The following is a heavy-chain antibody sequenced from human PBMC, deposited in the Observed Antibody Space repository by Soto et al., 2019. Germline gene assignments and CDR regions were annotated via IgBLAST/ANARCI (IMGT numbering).Heavy chain of an antibody. D-gene: IGHD5-12*01. CDR3: ARPDIVAAIGGALDC. V-gene: IGHV3-33*01. CDR1: GFTFSTYG. CDR2: IWNDGASR. Sequence: QVQLVESGGGVVQPGRSLRLSCAASGFTFSTYGMHWVRQAPGKGLEWVAVIWNDGASRYFADSVKGRFTISRDNSKNTLFLHMNNLRAEDTAVYYCARPDIVAAIGGALDCWGQGTLVTVSS. J-gene: IGHJ4*02.